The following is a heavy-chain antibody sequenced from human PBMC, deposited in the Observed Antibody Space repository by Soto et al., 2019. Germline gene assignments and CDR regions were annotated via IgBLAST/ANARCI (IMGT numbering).Heavy chain of an antibody. CDR2: IKQDGSEK. CDR3: ARVYYDHIWGSYPIVY. CDR1: QVTFSTHW. D-gene: IGHD3-16*02. Sequence: VGSLRLSCAASQVTFSTHWMILISHAPGKGLEWLASIKQDGSEKHYVDSVKGRFTISRDNAKNSLYLQMNSLRVEDTAVYYGARVYYDHIWGSYPIVYWGQGTLVTVSS. V-gene: IGHV3-7*01. J-gene: IGHJ4*02.